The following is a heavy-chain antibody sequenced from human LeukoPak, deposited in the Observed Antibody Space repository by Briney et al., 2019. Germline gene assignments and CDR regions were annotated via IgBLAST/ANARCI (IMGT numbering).Heavy chain of an antibody. CDR1: GYTFTGYY. D-gene: IGHD5-24*01. J-gene: IGHJ4*02. CDR3: ARTWGVEMATISTIDY. CDR2: INPNSGVT. V-gene: IGHV1-2*02. Sequence: ASVKVSCKASGYTFTGYYMHWVRQAPGQGLEWLGWINPNSGVTNYAQKFQGRVTMARDTSISTAYMELSRLRSDDTAVYYCARTWGVEMATISTIDYWGQGTLVTVSS.